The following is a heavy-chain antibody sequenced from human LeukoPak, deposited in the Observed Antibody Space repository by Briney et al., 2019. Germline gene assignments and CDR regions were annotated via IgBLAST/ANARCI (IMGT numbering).Heavy chain of an antibody. CDR3: ARDQVSIAGTGIDY. D-gene: IGHD6-13*01. Sequence: GGSLRLSCGASGFTFSGYSMNWVRQAPGKGLEWVSYISSSGNPISYADSVKGRFTISRDNAKNSLFLQMNSLRAEDTAVYYCARDQVSIAGTGIDYWGQGTLVTVSS. CDR2: ISSSGNPI. V-gene: IGHV3-48*04. CDR1: GFTFSGYS. J-gene: IGHJ4*02.